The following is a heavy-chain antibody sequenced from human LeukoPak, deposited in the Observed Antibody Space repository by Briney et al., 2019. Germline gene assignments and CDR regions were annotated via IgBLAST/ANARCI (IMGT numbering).Heavy chain of an antibody. V-gene: IGHV1-18*01. CDR3: ARVHTAMVTGSDY. D-gene: IGHD5-18*01. CDR1: GYTFTSYG. CDR2: ISAYNGNT. J-gene: IGHJ4*02. Sequence: ASVKVSCKASGYTFTSYGISWVRQAPGQGLEWMGWISAYNGNTNYAQKLQGRVTMTRDTSTSTVYMELSSLRSEDTAVYYCARVHTAMVTGSDYWGQGTLVTVSS.